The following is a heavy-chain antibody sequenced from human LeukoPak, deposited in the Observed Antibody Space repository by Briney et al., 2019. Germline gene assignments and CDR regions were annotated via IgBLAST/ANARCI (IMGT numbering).Heavy chain of an antibody. CDR3: AKVRFLEWLLPANDALDI. CDR1: GFTFSSYS. J-gene: IGHJ3*02. Sequence: GGSLRLSRAASGFTFSSYSMNWVRQAPGKGLEWVSYISSSSSTIYYADSVKGRLTISRDNARKTLYLQMNSLRAEDTAVYYCAKVRFLEWLLPANDALDIWGQGTMVIVSS. V-gene: IGHV3-48*04. D-gene: IGHD3-3*01. CDR2: ISSSSSTI.